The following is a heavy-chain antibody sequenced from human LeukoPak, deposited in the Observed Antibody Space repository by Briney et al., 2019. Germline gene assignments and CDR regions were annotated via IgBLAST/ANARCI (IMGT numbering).Heavy chain of an antibody. Sequence: YTFTGYYXHWVRQAPGQGXEXMXRINPKRGGTNYAKKLQGRVTMNRDTAKRRAYMEVSRQTSDDTAVYYCARVSHKGLVVVADDYWGQGTLVTVSS. CDR3: ARVSHKGLVVVADDY. V-gene: IGHV1-2*06. CDR1: YTFTGYY. CDR2: INPKRGGT. J-gene: IGHJ4*02. D-gene: IGHD2-15*01.